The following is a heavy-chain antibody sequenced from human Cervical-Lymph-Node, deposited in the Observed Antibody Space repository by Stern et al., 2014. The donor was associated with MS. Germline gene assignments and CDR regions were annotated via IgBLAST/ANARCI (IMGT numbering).Heavy chain of an antibody. CDR3: TRDSPHAWFDS. J-gene: IGHJ5*01. CDR2: INNDGSDT. CDR1: GITLGNHC. Sequence: EVQLLESGGGLVQPGGALRLSCVASGITLGNHCMHWVRQAPGEGLVWVSRINNDGSDTQYADSVTGSSTASRDNARNTLYLQMNNLRDEDTAMYYCTRDSPHAWFDSWGQGTLVTVSS. V-gene: IGHV3-74*03.